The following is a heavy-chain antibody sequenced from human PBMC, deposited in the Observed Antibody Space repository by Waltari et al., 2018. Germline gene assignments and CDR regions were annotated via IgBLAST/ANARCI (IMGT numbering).Heavy chain of an antibody. CDR1: GGSISSYY. CDR3: ARASSSWSPYYYYGMDV. CDR2: IYYSGST. Sequence: QVQLQESGPGLVKPSETLSLTCTVSGGSISSYYWSWIRQPPGKGLEWIGYIYYSGSTNDNPALKSRVTISVDTSKNQCSLKLSSVTAADTAVYYCARASSSWSPYYYYGMDVWGQGTTVTVSS. D-gene: IGHD6-13*01. V-gene: IGHV4-59*01. J-gene: IGHJ6*02.